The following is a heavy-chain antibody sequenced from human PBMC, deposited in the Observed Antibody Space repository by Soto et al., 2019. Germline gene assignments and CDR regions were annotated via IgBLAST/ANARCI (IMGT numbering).Heavy chain of an antibody. CDR2: INPSGGST. CDR3: ARDLAIVYGITIFGVVPNYYYYGMDV. V-gene: IGHV1-46*01. CDR1: GYTFTSYY. J-gene: IGHJ6*02. D-gene: IGHD3-3*01. Sequence: ASVKVSCKASGYTFTSYYMHWVRQAPGQGLEWMGIINPSGGSTSYAQKFQGRVTMTRDTSTSTVYMELSSLRSEDTAVYYCARDLAIVYGITIFGVVPNYYYYGMDVWGQGTTVTVSS.